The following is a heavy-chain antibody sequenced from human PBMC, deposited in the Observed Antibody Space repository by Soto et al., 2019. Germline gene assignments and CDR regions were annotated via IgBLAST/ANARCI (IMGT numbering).Heavy chain of an antibody. J-gene: IGHJ5*02. CDR2: IYWDDDK. CDR1: GFSLTTSGVG. D-gene: IGHD4-17*01. V-gene: IGHV2-5*02. Sequence: QITLKESGPTLVKPTQTLTLTCTFSGFSLTTSGVGVGWIRQPPGKALEWLALIYWDDDKRYSPSLKSRLTIPKDTPKNQVVLTMTNMAPGNTPTYFCAHRTTTVTWWFAPGGKGPLVPVSS. CDR3: AHRTTTVTWWFAP.